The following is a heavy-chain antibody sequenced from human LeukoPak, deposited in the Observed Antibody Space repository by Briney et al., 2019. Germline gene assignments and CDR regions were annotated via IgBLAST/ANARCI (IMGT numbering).Heavy chain of an antibody. Sequence: GGSLRLSCAVSGFTFSGFWMSWSRQAPGKGLEWVASINSDGSEGYYADVVKGRFTISRDNAKNSLYLQINSLRAEDTAVYYCARSSYSSSSSVWGQGTIVTVSS. J-gene: IGHJ3*01. V-gene: IGHV3-7*03. D-gene: IGHD6-6*01. CDR1: GFTFSGFW. CDR3: ARSSYSSSSSV. CDR2: INSDGSEG.